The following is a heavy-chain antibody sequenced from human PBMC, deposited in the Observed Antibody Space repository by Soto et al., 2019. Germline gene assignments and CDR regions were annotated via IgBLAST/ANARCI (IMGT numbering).Heavy chain of an antibody. Sequence: GGSLRLSCAASGFTFSSYDLSWVRQASGKGLEWVSVISGGGGRTYYADSVRGRFTISRDNSKNTLYLQMNSLRAEDTAVYYCAKDGLHYDITGYYSPFDYWGQGTVVTVSS. D-gene: IGHD3-22*01. CDR1: GFTFSSYD. V-gene: IGHV3-23*01. J-gene: IGHJ4*02. CDR3: AKDGLHYDITGYYSPFDY. CDR2: ISGGGGRT.